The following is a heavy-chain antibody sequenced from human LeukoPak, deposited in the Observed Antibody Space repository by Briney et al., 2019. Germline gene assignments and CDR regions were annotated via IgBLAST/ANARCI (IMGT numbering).Heavy chain of an antibody. D-gene: IGHD2-2*01. CDR3: AGTQGYCSSTSCLV. V-gene: IGHV3-7*01. Sequence: GGSLRLSCAASGFTFSSYWMSWVRQAPGKGLEWVANIKQDGSEKYCVDSVKGRFTISRDNAKNSLYLQMNSLRAEDTAVYYCAGTQGYCSSTSCLVWGQGTLVTVSS. J-gene: IGHJ4*02. CDR1: GFTFSSYW. CDR2: IKQDGSEK.